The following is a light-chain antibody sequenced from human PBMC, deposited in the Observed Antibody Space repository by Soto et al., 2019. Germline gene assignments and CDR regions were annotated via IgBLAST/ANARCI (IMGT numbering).Light chain of an antibody. CDR3: QQSYISPYT. Sequence: DLQMTQSPSSLSASVGDRVTITCRASESIANYLNWYQQKPGKAPNLLIYAASTLQTGVPSRFSGSGSGTDSTLTISSLQTEDFATYFCQQSYISPYTFGQGTKLDI. CDR1: ESIANY. CDR2: AAS. J-gene: IGKJ2*01. V-gene: IGKV1-39*01.